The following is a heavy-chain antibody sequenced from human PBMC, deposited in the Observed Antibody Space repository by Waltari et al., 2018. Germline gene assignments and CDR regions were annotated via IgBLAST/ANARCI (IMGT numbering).Heavy chain of an antibody. V-gene: IGHV3-21*01. CDR2: SSSSSSYI. Sequence: EVQLVESGGGLVKPGGSLRLSCAASGFTFSSYSMNWVRQAPGKGLEWVSSSSSSSSYIYYADSVKGRFTISRDNAKNSLYLQMNSLRAEDTAVYYCARPVAGTMGEFDYWGQGTLVTVSS. J-gene: IGHJ4*02. CDR3: ARPVAGTMGEFDY. CDR1: GFTFSSYS. D-gene: IGHD6-19*01.